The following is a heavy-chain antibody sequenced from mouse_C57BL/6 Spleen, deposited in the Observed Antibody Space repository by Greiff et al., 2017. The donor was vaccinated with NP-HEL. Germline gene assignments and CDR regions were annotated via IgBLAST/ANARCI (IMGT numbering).Heavy chain of an antibody. Sequence: EVKLMESGGDLVKPGGSLKLSCAASGFTFSSYGMSWVRQTPDKRLEWVATISSGGSYTYYPDSVKGRFTISRDNAKNTLYLQMSSLKSEDTAMYYCARHYPLSTTVVATGYYYAMDYWGQGTSVTVSS. CDR3: ARHYPLSTTVVATGYYYAMDY. CDR1: GFTFSSYG. D-gene: IGHD1-1*01. V-gene: IGHV5-6*01. J-gene: IGHJ4*01. CDR2: ISSGGSYT.